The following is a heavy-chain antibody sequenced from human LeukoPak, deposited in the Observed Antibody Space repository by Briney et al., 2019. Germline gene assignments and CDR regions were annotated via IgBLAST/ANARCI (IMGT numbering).Heavy chain of an antibody. Sequence: GGSLRLSCAASGFTFSSFGMHWVRQAPGKGLEWVAYIRYDGSNKKYADSLEGRFTISRDNSKNTVFLHMKTLRVEDTALYYCARWGGSFSSRFDPWGQGTLVTVSS. CDR3: ARWGGSFSSRFDP. D-gene: IGHD1-26*01. J-gene: IGHJ5*02. V-gene: IGHV3-30*02. CDR1: GFTFSSFG. CDR2: IRYDGSNK.